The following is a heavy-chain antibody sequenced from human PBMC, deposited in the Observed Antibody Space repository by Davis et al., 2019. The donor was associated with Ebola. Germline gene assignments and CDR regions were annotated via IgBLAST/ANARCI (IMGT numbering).Heavy chain of an antibody. V-gene: IGHV3-33*08. CDR3: ARDYGDYNFDY. Sequence: PGGSLRLSCAASGFTFSSYSMNWVRQAPGKGLEWVAVIWYDGSNKYYADSVKGRFTISRDNSKNMLYLQMNSLRAEDTAVYYCARDYGDYNFDYWGQGTLVTVSS. CDR2: IWYDGSNK. CDR1: GFTFSSYS. J-gene: IGHJ4*02. D-gene: IGHD4-17*01.